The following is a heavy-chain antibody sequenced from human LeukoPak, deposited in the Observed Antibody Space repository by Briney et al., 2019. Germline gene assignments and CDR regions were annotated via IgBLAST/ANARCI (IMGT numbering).Heavy chain of an antibody. D-gene: IGHD3-22*01. CDR1: GGSISSSSYY. CDR2: IYYSGST. Sequence: SETLSLTCTVSGGSISSSSYYWGWIRQPPGKGLEWIGSIYYSGSTYYNPSLKSRVTISVDTSKNQFSLKLSSVTAADTAVYYCARRGYSYGYNYYYDSSGYMFDYWGQGTLVTASS. V-gene: IGHV4-39*01. J-gene: IGHJ4*02. CDR3: ARRGYSYGYNYYYDSSGYMFDY.